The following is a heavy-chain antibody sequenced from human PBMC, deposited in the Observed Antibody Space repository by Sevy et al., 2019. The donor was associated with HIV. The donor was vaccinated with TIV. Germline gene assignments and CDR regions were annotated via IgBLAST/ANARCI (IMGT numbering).Heavy chain of an antibody. Sequence: GGSLRLSCAASGFTFDDYAMHWVRQAPGKGLEWVSLISWDGGSTYYADSVKGRFTISRYNSKNSLYLQMNSLRAEDNSLYYCAKEERMYSGSYAPGIDYWGQGTLVTVSS. CDR1: GFTFDDYA. CDR2: ISWDGGST. CDR3: AKEERMYSGSYAPGIDY. J-gene: IGHJ4*02. D-gene: IGHD1-26*01. V-gene: IGHV3-43D*03.